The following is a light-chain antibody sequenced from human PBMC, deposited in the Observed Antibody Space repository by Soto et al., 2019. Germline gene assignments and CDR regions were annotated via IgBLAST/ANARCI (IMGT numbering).Light chain of an antibody. J-gene: IGLJ2*01. CDR1: SSDVGGYNY. Sequence: QSALTQPASVSGSPGQSITISCTGTSSDVGGYNYVSWYQQHPGKAPKLMIYDVNNRPSGVSNRFSGSKSGNTGSLTIPGLQAEDEADYYCSSYTGSSTYVVFGGGTKLTLL. CDR2: DVN. CDR3: SSYTGSSTYVV. V-gene: IGLV2-14*01.